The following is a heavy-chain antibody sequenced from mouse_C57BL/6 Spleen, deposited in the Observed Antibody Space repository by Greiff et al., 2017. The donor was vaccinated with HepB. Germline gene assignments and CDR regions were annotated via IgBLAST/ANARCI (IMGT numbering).Heavy chain of an antibody. CDR3: ARVLRSHWYFDV. V-gene: IGHV1-52*01. Sequence: QVQLKQPGAELVRPGSSVKLSCKASGYTFTSYWMHWVKQRPIQDLEWIGNIDPSYSETHYNQKFKDKATLTVDKSSSTAYMQLSSLTSEDSAVYYCARVLRSHWYFDVWGTGTTVTVSS. D-gene: IGHD1-1*01. J-gene: IGHJ1*03. CDR2: IDPSYSET. CDR1: GYTFTSYW.